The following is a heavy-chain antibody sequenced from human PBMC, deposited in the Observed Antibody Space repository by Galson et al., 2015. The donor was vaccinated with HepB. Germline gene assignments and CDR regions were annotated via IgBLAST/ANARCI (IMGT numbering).Heavy chain of an antibody. V-gene: IGHV3-33*06. CDR2: IWYDGSNK. Sequence: SLRLSCAASGFTFSSYGMHWVRQAPGKGLEWVAVIWYDGSNKYYADSVKGRYTISRDNSKNTLYLQMNSLRAEDTAVYYCAKDSGNHRTAPHYWGQGTLVTVAS. D-gene: IGHD1-14*01. J-gene: IGHJ4*02. CDR1: GFTFSSYG. CDR3: AKDSGNHRTAPHY.